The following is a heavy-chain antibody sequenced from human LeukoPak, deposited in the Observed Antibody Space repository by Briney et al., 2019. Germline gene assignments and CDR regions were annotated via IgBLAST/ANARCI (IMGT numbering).Heavy chain of an antibody. CDR3: ARGHSYDF. CDR2: INHSGST. J-gene: IGHJ4*02. V-gene: IGHV4-34*01. CDR1: GGSFSGYY. D-gene: IGHD3-3*01. Sequence: KPSETLSLTCAVYGGSFSGYYWSWIRQPPGKGLEWIGEINHSGSTNYNPSLKSRVTMSVDTPKNQFSLKLSSVTAADTAVYCCARGHSYDFWGQGTLVTVSS.